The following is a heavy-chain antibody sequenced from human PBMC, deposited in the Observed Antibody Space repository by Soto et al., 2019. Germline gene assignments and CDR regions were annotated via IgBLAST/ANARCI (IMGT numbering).Heavy chain of an antibody. CDR1: GFTFSYYT. J-gene: IGHJ4*02. Sequence: PGGSLRLSCVASGFTFSYYTMSWVRQAPGKGLEWVSGISNSGDTTYYADSVKGRFTISRDNFKNTLYLQMNSLRAEDTAVYYCATVRVTTSPFDYWGQGTLVTVSS. D-gene: IGHD4-17*01. CDR3: ATVRVTTSPFDY. CDR2: ISNSGDTT. V-gene: IGHV3-23*01.